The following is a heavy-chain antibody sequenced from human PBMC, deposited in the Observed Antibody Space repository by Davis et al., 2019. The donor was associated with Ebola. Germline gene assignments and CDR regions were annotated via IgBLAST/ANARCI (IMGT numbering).Heavy chain of an antibody. CDR2: INPSGGST. CDR3: ARVGLVGATKGWDYYYYGMDV. J-gene: IGHJ6*02. CDR1: GYTFTSYY. V-gene: IGHV1-46*01. Sequence: ASVKVSCKASGYTFTSYYMHWVLQAPGQLLVWFVLINPSGGSTSYAQKFQGRVTTTRDTSTSTVYMELSSLRSEDTAVYYCARVGLVGATKGWDYYYYGMDVWGQGTTVTVSS. D-gene: IGHD1-26*01.